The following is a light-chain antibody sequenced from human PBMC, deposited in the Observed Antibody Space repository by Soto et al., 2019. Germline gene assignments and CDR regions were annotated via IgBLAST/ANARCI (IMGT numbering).Light chain of an antibody. CDR1: QSIGSH. CDR3: QQYDDWPPVT. J-gene: IGKJ5*01. CDR2: GAS. V-gene: IGKV3-15*01. Sequence: EIVMTQSPATLSVSPGERATLSSRASQSIGSHLAWYQLKPGQAPRLLIYGASIRATGTPARFSGSGSGTEFTLTISSLRSEDFAVYSCQQYDDWPPVTFGQGTRLEIK.